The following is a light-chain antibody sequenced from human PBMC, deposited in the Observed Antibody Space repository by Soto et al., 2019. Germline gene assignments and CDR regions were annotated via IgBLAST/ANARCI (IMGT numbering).Light chain of an antibody. CDR1: SSDVGGYNF. J-gene: IGLJ1*01. CDR3: CSYTSSSTHV. CDR2: DVN. Sequence: QSALTQPASVSGSXXQSITXSCTGTSSDVGGYNFVSWYQQHPGKVPKLMIFDVNRRPSGVSDRFSGSKSGNTASLTISGLQAEDEGDYYCCSYTSSSTHVFGSGTKVTVL. V-gene: IGLV2-14*03.